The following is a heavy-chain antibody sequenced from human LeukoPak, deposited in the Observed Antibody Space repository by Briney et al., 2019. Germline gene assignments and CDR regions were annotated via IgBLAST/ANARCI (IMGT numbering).Heavy chain of an antibody. V-gene: IGHV3-23*01. CDR2: ISGSGGST. CDR3: ATNAGQWLVPFDY. D-gene: IGHD6-19*01. CDR1: GLTFSSHA. J-gene: IGHJ4*02. Sequence: GGSLILSCAASGLTFSSHAMNWVRQAPGKGLEWVSVISGSGGSTYYADSVKGRFTISRDNSKNTLYLQMNSLRVEDTAVYYCATNAGQWLVPFDYWGQGTLVTVSS.